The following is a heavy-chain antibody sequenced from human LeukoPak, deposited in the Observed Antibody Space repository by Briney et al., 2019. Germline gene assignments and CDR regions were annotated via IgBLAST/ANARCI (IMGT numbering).Heavy chain of an antibody. D-gene: IGHD3-10*02. CDR2: IRNKVYGGTT. Sequence: GGSLRLSCTTSGFTFGDYYMSWFRQAPGKGLEWVGFIRNKVYGGTTEYAASVKGRFTISKDDSKSVAYLQMNSLKIEDTAVYYCSRELYYVRLLGGQGTLVTVSS. V-gene: IGHV3-49*03. CDR1: GFTFGDYY. CDR3: SRELYYVRLL. J-gene: IGHJ4*02.